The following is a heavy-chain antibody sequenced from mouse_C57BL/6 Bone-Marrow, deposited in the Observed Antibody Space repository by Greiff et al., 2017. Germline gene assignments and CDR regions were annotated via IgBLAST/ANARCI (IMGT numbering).Heavy chain of an antibody. CDR2: IDPETGGT. CDR1: GYTFTDYE. CDR3: TRGIYAYYFDY. Sequence: VKLVESGAELVRPGASVTLSCKASGYTFTDYEMHWVKQTPVHGLEWIGAIDPETGGTAYNQKFKGKAILTADKSSSTAYMELRSLTSEDSAVYYCTRGIYAYYFDYWGQGTTLTVSS. J-gene: IGHJ2*01. D-gene: IGHD2-3*01. V-gene: IGHV1-15*01.